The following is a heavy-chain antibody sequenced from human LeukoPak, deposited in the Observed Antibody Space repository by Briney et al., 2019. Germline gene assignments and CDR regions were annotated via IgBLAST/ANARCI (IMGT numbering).Heavy chain of an antibody. CDR3: AGHVSAAAGGR. V-gene: IGHV4-39*07. CDR2: IHHSGST. J-gene: IGHJ4*02. Sequence: SETLSLTCTVSGASITASRSYGAWIRQPPGKGLEWIGEIHHSGSTKYNPSLKSRVTISLDTSKNQFSLKLNSMTAADTAVYYCAGHVSAAAGGRWGQGTLVTVSS. CDR1: GASITASRSY. D-gene: IGHD6-13*01.